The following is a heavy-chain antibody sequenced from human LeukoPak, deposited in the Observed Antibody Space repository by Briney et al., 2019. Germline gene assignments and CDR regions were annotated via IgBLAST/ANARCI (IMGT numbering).Heavy chain of an antibody. J-gene: IGHJ5*02. Sequence: ASVKVSCKASGYTFTSYAMHWVRQAPGQRLEWMGWINAGNGNTKYSQKFQGRVTMTEDTSTDTAYMELSSLRSEDTAVYYCAIMGEACGGDCRNTNWFDPWGQGTLVTVSS. CDR2: INAGNGNT. CDR3: AIMGEACGGDCRNTNWFDP. V-gene: IGHV1-3*01. D-gene: IGHD2-21*02. CDR1: GYTFTSYA.